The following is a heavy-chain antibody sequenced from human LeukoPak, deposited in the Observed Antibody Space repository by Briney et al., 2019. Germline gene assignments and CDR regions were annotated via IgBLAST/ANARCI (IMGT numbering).Heavy chain of an antibody. J-gene: IGHJ4*02. V-gene: IGHV3-23*01. CDR1: GFTISTYG. Sequence: PGGSLRLSCAASGFTISTYGMSWVRQARGKGLEWVSSISGGTTYYADSVKGRFTISRDNSKNTVSLQMNSLRAEDTDCAKSVYHSGNYWGQGTLVTVSS. D-gene: IGHD3-10*01. CDR2: ISGGTT. CDR3: VYHSGNY.